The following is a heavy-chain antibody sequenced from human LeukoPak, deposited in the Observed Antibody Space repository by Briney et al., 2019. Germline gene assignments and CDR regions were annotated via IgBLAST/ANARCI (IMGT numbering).Heavy chain of an antibody. V-gene: IGHV4-59*01. J-gene: IGHJ4*02. Sequence: SETLSLTCTVSGGSITDYYWSWIRQPPGKGLEWIGYIYYSGNTNYNPSLKSRVTISVDTSKTQFSLRLSSVTAADTAMYYCARGGIKGSTGPRSFDYWGQGTLVTVSS. D-gene: IGHD1-26*01. CDR1: GGSITDYY. CDR2: IYYSGNT. CDR3: ARGGIKGSTGPRSFDY.